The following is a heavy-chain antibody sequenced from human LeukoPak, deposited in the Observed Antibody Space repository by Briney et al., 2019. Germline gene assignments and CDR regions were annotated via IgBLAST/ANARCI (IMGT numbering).Heavy chain of an antibody. CDR2: INKDVTEK. J-gene: IGHJ4*01. CDR3: ARGRGWIFDY. D-gene: IGHD6-19*01. V-gene: IGHV3-7*01. CDR1: GFSVSNYF. Sequence: GGSLRLSCAASGFSVSNYFMAWVRQAPGKGLEWVAVINKDVTEKFYVGSVRGRFTISRDNARNSVFPQMNGLRADDTGMYYCARGRGWIFDYWGQGTLLTVSS.